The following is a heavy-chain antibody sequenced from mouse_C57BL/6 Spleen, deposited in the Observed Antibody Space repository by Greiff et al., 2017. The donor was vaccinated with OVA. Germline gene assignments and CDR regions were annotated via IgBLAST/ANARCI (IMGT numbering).Heavy chain of an antibody. CDR3: ARSRGSSDYWYFDV. V-gene: IGHV1-26*01. CDR1: GYTFTDYY. J-gene: IGHJ1*03. D-gene: IGHD1-1*01. Sequence: EVHLQQSGPELVKPGASVKISCKASGYTFTDYYMNWVKQSHGKSLEWIGDINPNNGGTSYNQKFKGKATLTVDKSSSTAYMELRSLTSEDSAVYYCARSRGSSDYWYFDVWGTGTTVTVSS. CDR2: INPNNGGT.